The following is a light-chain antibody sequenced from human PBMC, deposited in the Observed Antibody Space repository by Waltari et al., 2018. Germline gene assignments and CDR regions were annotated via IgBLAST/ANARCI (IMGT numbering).Light chain of an antibody. J-gene: IGLJ1*01. V-gene: IGLV1-40*01. CDR2: GNS. CDR3: QSYDSSLSGYV. CDR1: RSNNGAGVG. Sequence: QSVLPQPPSVSGAPGQRVTIPCTGSRSNNGAGVGLHWYPQLPGTGPKLLIYGNSNRPSGVPDRFSGSKSGTSASLAITGLQAEDESDYYCQSYDSSLSGYVFGTGTKVTVL.